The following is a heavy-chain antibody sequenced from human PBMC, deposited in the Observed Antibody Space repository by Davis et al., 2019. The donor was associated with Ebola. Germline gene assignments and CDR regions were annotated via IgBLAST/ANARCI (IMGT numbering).Heavy chain of an antibody. CDR1: GFTFSSYW. D-gene: IGHD6-19*01. V-gene: IGHV3-7*01. J-gene: IGHJ4*02. CDR3: ARDLSGWNYYFDY. CDR2: IKQDGSEK. Sequence: GGSLRLSCAASGFTFSSYWMSWVRQAPGKGLEWVANIKQDGSEKYYVDSVKGRFTISRDNAKNSLYLQMNSLRAEDTAVYYCARDLSGWNYYFDYWGQGTLVTVSS.